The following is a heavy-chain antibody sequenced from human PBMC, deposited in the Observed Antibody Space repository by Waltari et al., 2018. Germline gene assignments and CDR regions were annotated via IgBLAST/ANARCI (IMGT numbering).Heavy chain of an antibody. J-gene: IGHJ6*02. CDR1: GYTFTSYA. V-gene: IGHV1-3*01. CDR2: INAGNGNT. CDR3: ARDYCSSTSCYNGMDV. D-gene: IGHD2-2*02. Sequence: QVQLVQSGAEVKKPGASVKVSCKASGYTFTSYAMHWVRQAPGQRLEWMGWINAGNGNTKYSQKFQGRVTITRDTSASTAYMELSSLRSEDTAVYYCARDYCSSTSCYNGMDVWGQGTTVTVSS.